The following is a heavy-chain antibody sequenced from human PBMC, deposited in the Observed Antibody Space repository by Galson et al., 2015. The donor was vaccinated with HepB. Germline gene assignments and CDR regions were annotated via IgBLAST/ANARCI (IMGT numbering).Heavy chain of an antibody. CDR1: GFTFSSYA. CDR2: ISGSDGSST. J-gene: IGHJ3*02. CDR3: ARGGYYDILTGYYRRGNAFDI. D-gene: IGHD3-9*01. V-gene: IGHV3-23*01. Sequence: SPRLSCAASGFTFSSYAMSWVRQAPGKGLEWVSAISGSDGSSTSYADSVKGRFTISRDNAKNTLYLQMNSLRAEDTAVYYCARGGYYDILTGYYRRGNAFDIWGLGTMVTVSS.